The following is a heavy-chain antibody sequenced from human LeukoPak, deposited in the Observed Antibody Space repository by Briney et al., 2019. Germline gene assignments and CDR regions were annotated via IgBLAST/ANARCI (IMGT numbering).Heavy chain of an antibody. D-gene: IGHD2-2*01. CDR3: ARGPRYCSSTSCYWSGVYYYYYMDV. CDR2: ISAYNGNT. V-gene: IGHV1-18*01. CDR1: GYTFTSYG. Sequence: PRASVKVSCKASGYTFTSYGISWVRQAPGQGLEWMGWISAYNGNTNYAQKLQGRVTMTTDTSTSTAYMELRSLRSDDTAVYYCARGPRYCSSTSCYWSGVYYYYYMDVWGKGTTVTVSS. J-gene: IGHJ6*03.